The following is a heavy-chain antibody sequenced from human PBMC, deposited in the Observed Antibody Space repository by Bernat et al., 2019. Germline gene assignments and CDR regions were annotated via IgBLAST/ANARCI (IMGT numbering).Heavy chain of an antibody. V-gene: IGHV3-15*01. CDR3: TTVAFPPSDSGYAYFGY. Sequence: EVQLVESGGGLVKPGGSLRLSCAASGFTFSNAWMSWVRQAPGKGLEWVGGIKSKTDGGTTDYSATVKVRFTISSDESKNTLYLQMNSLKTEDTAVYYCTTVAFPPSDSGYAYFGYWGQGTLVTVSS. CDR2: IKSKTDGGTT. J-gene: IGHJ4*02. D-gene: IGHD5-12*01. CDR1: GFTFSNAW.